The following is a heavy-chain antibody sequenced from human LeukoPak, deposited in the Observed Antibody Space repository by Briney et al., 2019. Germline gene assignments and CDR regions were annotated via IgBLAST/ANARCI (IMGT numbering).Heavy chain of an antibody. CDR2: IYYSGRT. D-gene: IGHD2-15*01. V-gene: IGHV4-39*01. CDR1: GGSTSSSSYF. J-gene: IGHJ3*02. Sequence: PSETLSLTCIVSGGSTSSSSYFWGWIRQPPGKGLEWIGSIYYSGRTYYNSSLKSRLTISVDTSKNQFSLKLNSVTAADTAVYYCARHGYCSAAGCYSDSDDAFDIWGQGTMVTVSS. CDR3: ARHGYCSAAGCYSDSDDAFDI.